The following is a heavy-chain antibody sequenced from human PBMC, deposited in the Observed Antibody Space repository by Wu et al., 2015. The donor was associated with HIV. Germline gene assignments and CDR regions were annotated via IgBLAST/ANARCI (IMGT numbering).Heavy chain of an antibody. J-gene: IGHJ4*02. D-gene: IGHD5-18*01. CDR3: ARRTVRGYGFDY. CDR1: GGSFSSYA. Sequence: QVQLVQSGAEVKKPGSSVKVSCKTSGGSFSSYAMNWVRQAPGQGLEWMGRIIPMFGTVNYTQKFQGRVTITADESTKTAYTELSSLRSEDTAVYYCARRTVRGYGFDYWGQGTLVTVSS. CDR2: IIPMFGTV. V-gene: IGHV1-69*13.